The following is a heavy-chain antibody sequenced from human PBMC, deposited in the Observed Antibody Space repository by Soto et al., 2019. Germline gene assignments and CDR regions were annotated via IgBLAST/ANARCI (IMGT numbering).Heavy chain of an antibody. J-gene: IGHJ4*02. CDR3: ARDSYPLAYFFDY. Sequence: QVQLVQSGGEVKKPGASVKVSCKASGYTFINHGISWVRQAPGQGLEGMGWISGHNGKTNYAQKFQGRVTMTTDTSTSTAFMELMSLRSDDTAVYYCARDSYPLAYFFDYWGQGPLVSVSS. CDR2: ISGHNGKT. CDR1: GYTFINHG. V-gene: IGHV1-18*04.